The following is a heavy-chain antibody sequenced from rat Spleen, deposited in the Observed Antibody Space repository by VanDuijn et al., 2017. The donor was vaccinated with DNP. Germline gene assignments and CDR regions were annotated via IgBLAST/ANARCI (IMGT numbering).Heavy chain of an antibody. D-gene: IGHD1-10*01. CDR2: ITSSGGTT. V-gene: IGHV5-31*01. J-gene: IGHJ2*01. CDR1: GFTFNNYW. CDR3: VTHNNYDC. Sequence: EVKLVESGGGLVQPGRSLKLSCVASGFTFNNYWMTWIRQVPGKGLEWVASITSSGGTTYYSDSVKGRFTISRDNAENILYLQMDSLRSEDSATYYCVTHNNYDCWGQGVMITVSS.